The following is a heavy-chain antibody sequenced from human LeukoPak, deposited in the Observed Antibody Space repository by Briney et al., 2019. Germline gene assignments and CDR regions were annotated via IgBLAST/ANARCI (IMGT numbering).Heavy chain of an antibody. Sequence: GGSLRLSCAASGFTFSSYGMHWVRQAPGKGLEWVSYISSSGATTYYADSVKGRFTISRDNAKNSLYVQMNSLRAEDTAVYYCARGRPRMLWGQGTLVTVSS. CDR1: GFTFSSYG. V-gene: IGHV3-48*04. J-gene: IGHJ4*02. CDR2: ISSSGATT. D-gene: IGHD2-8*01. CDR3: ARGRPRML.